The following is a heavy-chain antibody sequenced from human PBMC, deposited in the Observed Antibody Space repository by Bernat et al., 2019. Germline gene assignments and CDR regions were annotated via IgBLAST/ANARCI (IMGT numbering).Heavy chain of an antibody. J-gene: IGHJ5*02. Sequence: QVQLVQSGAEVKKPGASVKVSCKASGYTFTGYYMHWVRQAPGQGLEWMGRINPNSGGTNYAQQFQGRVTMTRDTSISTAYMKLSRLRSDDTAVYYCAGAESAIVGGSKYNGFDPWGQGTLVTVSS. CDR1: GYTFTGYY. V-gene: IGHV1-2*06. CDR3: AGAESAIVGGSKYNGFDP. CDR2: INPNSGGT. D-gene: IGHD1-26*01.